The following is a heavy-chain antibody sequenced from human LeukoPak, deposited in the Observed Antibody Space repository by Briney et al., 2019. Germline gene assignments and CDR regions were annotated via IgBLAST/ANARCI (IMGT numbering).Heavy chain of an antibody. Sequence: PGGSLRLSCTASGFTFSTYSMNWVRQAPGKGLEWVSYISSSSSTIYYADSVKGRFTISRDNAKNSLYLQMNSLRDEDTAVYYCARASFQRWLQLGGDWGQGALVTDSS. V-gene: IGHV3-48*02. D-gene: IGHD5-24*01. J-gene: IGHJ4*02. CDR3: ARASFQRWLQLGGD. CDR2: ISSSSSTI. CDR1: GFTFSTYS.